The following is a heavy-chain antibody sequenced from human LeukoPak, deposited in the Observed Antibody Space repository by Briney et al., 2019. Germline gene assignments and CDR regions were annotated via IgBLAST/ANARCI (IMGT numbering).Heavy chain of an antibody. J-gene: IGHJ4*02. CDR1: GGSFSGYY. CDR2: INHSGST. V-gene: IGHV4-34*01. Sequence: SETLSLTCAVYGGSFSGYYWSWIRQPPGKGLEWIGEINHSGSTNYNPSLKSRVTISVDTSKNQFSLKLGSVTAADTAVYYCARKAYYYGSGSYNYWGQGTLVTASS. CDR3: ARKAYYYGSGSYNY. D-gene: IGHD3-10*01.